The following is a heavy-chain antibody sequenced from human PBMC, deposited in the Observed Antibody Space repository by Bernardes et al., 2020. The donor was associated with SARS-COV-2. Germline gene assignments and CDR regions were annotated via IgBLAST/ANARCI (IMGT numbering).Heavy chain of an antibody. CDR1: GGSITGYY. J-gene: IGHJ3*02. D-gene: IGHD4-17*01. Sequence: SETLSLTCTVSGGSITGYYWTWIRQPPGKGLEWIGYIDYRANTKYTPALKSRVTISLDRSKKQFSLNLDSVTAADTAVYYCARGEDYSDYDAYALDIWGLGTLVTVSS. CDR2: IDYRANT. V-gene: IGHV4-59*01. CDR3: ARGEDYSDYDAYALDI.